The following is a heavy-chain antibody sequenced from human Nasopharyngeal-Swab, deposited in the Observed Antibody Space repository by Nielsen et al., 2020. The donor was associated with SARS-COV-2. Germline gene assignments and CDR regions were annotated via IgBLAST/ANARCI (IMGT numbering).Heavy chain of an antibody. J-gene: IGHJ4*02. D-gene: IGHD5-18*01. Sequence: WIRQPPGKGLEWISYISSTGTTIYYADSVKGRFTISRDNAKNSLFLQMNSLRAEDTALYYCAREMGYSYGWDCWGQGTQVTVSS. CDR2: ISSTGTTI. CDR3: AREMGYSYGWDC. V-gene: IGHV3-48*03.